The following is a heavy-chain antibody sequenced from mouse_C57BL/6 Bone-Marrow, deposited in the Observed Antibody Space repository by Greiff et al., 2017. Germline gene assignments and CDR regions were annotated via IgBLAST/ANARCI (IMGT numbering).Heavy chain of an antibody. CDR3: ARTGSSNWYFDV. D-gene: IGHD1-1*01. V-gene: IGHV5-17*01. Sequence: EVKLQESGGGLVKPGGSLKLSCAASGFTFSDYGMHWVRQAPEKGLEWVAYISSGSSTIYYADTVKGRFTISRDKAKNTLFLQMTSLRSEDTAMYYCARTGSSNWYFDVWGTGTTVTVSS. CDR2: ISSGSSTI. CDR1: GFTFSDYG. J-gene: IGHJ1*03.